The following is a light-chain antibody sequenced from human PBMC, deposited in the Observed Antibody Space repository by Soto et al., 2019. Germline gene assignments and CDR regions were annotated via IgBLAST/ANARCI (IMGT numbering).Light chain of an antibody. V-gene: IGLV2-14*01. CDR3: SSSTTPTSLVL. Sequence: QSALTQPASVSGSPGQSITISCTGTSSDIRDYYYVSWYQQYPGKVPKLVIYDVSHRPSGVSNRFSGSKSGNTASLTISGLQAEDEANYCCSSSTTPTSLVLFGGGTKLTVL. CDR1: SSDIRDYYY. CDR2: DVS. J-gene: IGLJ3*02.